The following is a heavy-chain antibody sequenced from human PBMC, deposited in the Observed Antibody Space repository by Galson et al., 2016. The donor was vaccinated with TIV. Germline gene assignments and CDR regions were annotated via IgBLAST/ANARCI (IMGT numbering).Heavy chain of an antibody. CDR3: ARATPSVFGIIMTLDS. Sequence: CAISGDSVSSNSAAWNWLRQSPSRGLEWLGRTFYRSKWYNDYAPSVKSRITINPDTSKNQFSLRLNSVTPEDTAVYHCARATPSVFGIIMTLDSWGQGTLVTVSS. D-gene: IGHD3-16*01. V-gene: IGHV6-1*01. J-gene: IGHJ4*02. CDR1: GDSVSSNSAA. CDR2: TFYRSKWYN.